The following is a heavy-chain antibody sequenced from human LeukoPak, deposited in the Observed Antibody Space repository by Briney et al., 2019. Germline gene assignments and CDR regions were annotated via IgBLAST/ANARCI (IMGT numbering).Heavy chain of an antibody. Sequence: SETLSLTCTVSGGSISSGSYYWSWIRQPAGKGLGWIGRIYTSGSTNYNPSLKSRVTISVDTSKNQFSLKLSSVTAADTAVYYCARELRHKLRFLEWWLGGWFDPWGQGTLVTVSS. D-gene: IGHD3-3*01. J-gene: IGHJ5*02. CDR2: IYTSGST. CDR1: GGSISSGSYY. CDR3: ARELRHKLRFLEWWLGGWFDP. V-gene: IGHV4-61*02.